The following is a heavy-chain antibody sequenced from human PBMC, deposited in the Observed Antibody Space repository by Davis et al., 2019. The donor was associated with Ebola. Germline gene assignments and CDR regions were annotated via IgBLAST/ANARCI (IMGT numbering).Heavy chain of an antibody. V-gene: IGHV1-18*01. CDR2: ISAYNGNT. CDR3: ARDMGMVQEANWFDP. Sequence: AASVKVSCKASRYTFTSYGISWVRQAPGQGLEWMGWISAYNGNTNYAQKLQGRVTMTTDTSTSTAYMELRSLRSDDTAVYYCARDMGMVQEANWFDPWGQGTLVTVSS. CDR1: RYTFTSYG. D-gene: IGHD3-10*01. J-gene: IGHJ5*02.